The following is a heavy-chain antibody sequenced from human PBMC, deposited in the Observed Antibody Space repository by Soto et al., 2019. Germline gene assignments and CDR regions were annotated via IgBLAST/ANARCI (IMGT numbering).Heavy chain of an antibody. J-gene: IGHJ4*02. Sequence: QVQLVQSGAEGKKPGSSVKVSCKASGGTFSSYAISWVRQAPGQGLEWMGGIIPIFGTANYAQQFQGRATITADESTSTVYMELSSLRSEDTALYYCARDRQAYYDSSGYSIDYWGQGTLVTVSS. V-gene: IGHV1-69*01. CDR3: ARDRQAYYDSSGYSIDY. D-gene: IGHD3-22*01. CDR2: IIPIFGTA. CDR1: GGTFSSYA.